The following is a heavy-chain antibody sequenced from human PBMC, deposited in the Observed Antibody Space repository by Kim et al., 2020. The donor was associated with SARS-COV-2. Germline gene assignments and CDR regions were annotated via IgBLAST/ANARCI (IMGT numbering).Heavy chain of an antibody. V-gene: IGHV4-30-4*01. CDR1: GGSISSGDYY. J-gene: IGHJ6*02. CDR2: IDYSGST. CDR3: ARGSKTGYSQRKYYYYGMDV. D-gene: IGHD6-13*01. Sequence: SETLSLTCTVSGGSISSGDYYWSWIRQPPGKGLEWIGYIDYSGSTYYNPSLKSRVTISVDTSKNHFSLKLSSVTAADTAVYYCARGSKTGYSQRKYYYYGMDVWGQGTTVTVSS.